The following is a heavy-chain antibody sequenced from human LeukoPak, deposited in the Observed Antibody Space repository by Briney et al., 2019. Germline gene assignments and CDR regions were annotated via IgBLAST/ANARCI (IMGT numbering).Heavy chain of an antibody. CDR2: IYYSGST. D-gene: IGHD3-16*01. V-gene: IGHV4-59*01. J-gene: IGHJ6*03. Sequence: SETLSLTCTVSGGSISSYYWSWIRQPPGKGLEWIGYIYYSGSTNYKPSLKRRVTISVDTSKNQFSLKLSSVTAADTAVYYCARETSQKGAHYMDVWGKGTTVTISS. CDR3: ARETSQKGAHYMDV. CDR1: GGSISSYY.